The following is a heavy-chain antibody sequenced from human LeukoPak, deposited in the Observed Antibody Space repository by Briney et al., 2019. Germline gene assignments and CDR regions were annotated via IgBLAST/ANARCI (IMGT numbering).Heavy chain of an antibody. V-gene: IGHV4-4*07. CDR1: GGSISGYF. J-gene: IGHJ4*02. CDR2: IYASGST. D-gene: IGHD6-13*01. Sequence: SETLSLTCTVSGGSISGYFWSWIRQPAGKGLEWIGRIYASGSTNYNPSLRSRVTISVDTSKNQFSLKLSSVTAADTAVYYCARGLVAAAGRYAFDYWGQGTLVTVSS. CDR3: ARGLVAAAGRYAFDY.